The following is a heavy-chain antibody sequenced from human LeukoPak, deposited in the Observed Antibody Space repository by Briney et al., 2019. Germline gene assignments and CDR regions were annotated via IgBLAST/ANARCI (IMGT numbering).Heavy chain of an antibody. Sequence: PGGSLRLSCAASGFTFDDYAMHWVRQAPGKGLEWVSGISWNSGSIGYADSVKGRFTISRDNAKNSLYLQMNSLRAEDTALYYCAKAVRPMGRSPSPYDYWGQGTLVTVSS. CDR3: AKAVRPMGRSPSPYDY. D-gene: IGHD2-2*01. CDR1: GFTFDDYA. CDR2: ISWNSGSI. J-gene: IGHJ4*02. V-gene: IGHV3-9*01.